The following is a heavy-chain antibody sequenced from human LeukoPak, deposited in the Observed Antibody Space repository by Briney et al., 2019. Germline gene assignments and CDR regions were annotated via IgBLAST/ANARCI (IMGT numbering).Heavy chain of an antibody. CDR2: ISGSGGST. J-gene: IGHJ3*02. D-gene: IGHD3-16*01. CDR3: AGLSAHRSVGDGAFDI. Sequence: GGSLGLSCAASGFTFSSYAMSWVRQAPGKGLEWVSAISGSGGSTYYADSVKGRFTISRDNSKNTLYLQMNSLRAEDTAVYYCAGLSAHRSVGDGAFDIWGQGTMVTVSS. CDR1: GFTFSSYA. V-gene: IGHV3-23*01.